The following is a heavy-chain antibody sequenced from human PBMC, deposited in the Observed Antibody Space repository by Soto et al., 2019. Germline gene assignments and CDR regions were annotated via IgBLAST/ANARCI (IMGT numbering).Heavy chain of an antibody. J-gene: IGHJ4*02. CDR3: TSIKIRGGLYCFDY. V-gene: IGHV4-34*01. CDR2: INHSGST. CDR1: GGSFSGYY. Sequence: SETLSLTCAVYGGSFSGYYWSWIRQPPGKGLEWIGEINHSGSTNYNPSLKSRVTISVDTSKNQFSLKLSSVTAADTALYYCTSIKIRGGLYCFDYWGQGTLVTVSS. D-gene: IGHD3-16*01.